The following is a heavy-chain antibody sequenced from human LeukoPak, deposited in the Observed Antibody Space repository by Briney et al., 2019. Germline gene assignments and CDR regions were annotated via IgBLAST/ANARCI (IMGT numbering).Heavy chain of an antibody. D-gene: IGHD6-19*01. CDR3: AILIAVAGRGLFDY. Sequence: PGGSLRLSCAASGFTFSSYAMSWVRQAPGKGLEWVSAISGSGGSTYYADSVKGRFTISRDNSKNTLYLQMNSLRAEDTAVYYCAILIAVAGRGLFDYWGQGTLVTVSS. CDR2: ISGSGGST. CDR1: GFTFSSYA. J-gene: IGHJ4*02. V-gene: IGHV3-23*01.